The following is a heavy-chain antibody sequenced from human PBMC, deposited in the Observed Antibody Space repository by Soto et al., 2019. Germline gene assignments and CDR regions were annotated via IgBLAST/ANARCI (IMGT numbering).Heavy chain of an antibody. V-gene: IGHV1-18*04. CDR3: ARESMSSDYSNLRY. CDR2: IDVNT. J-gene: IGHJ4*02. Sequence: ASVKVSCKGSGYTFTSYGISWVRQAPGQGLEWMGWIDVNTNYAQKFQGRVTMTTDTSASTAYLELRSLRSDDTAVYYCARESMSSDYSNLRYWGQGTQVTVS. D-gene: IGHD4-4*01. CDR1: GYTFTSYG.